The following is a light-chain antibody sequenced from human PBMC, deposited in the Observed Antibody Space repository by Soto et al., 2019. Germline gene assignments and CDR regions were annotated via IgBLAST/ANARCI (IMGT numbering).Light chain of an antibody. V-gene: IGLV1-44*01. J-gene: IGLJ2*01. CDR1: SSNIGSNT. Sequence: SVLTQPPSASGTPGQRVTISCSGSSSNIGSNTVNWYQQFPGTAPKLLIYSNSRRPSGVPDRFSGSKSGTSASLAISGLQSEDEADYYCAAWDDSLNGPVFGGGTKVTVL. CDR2: SNS. CDR3: AAWDDSLNGPV.